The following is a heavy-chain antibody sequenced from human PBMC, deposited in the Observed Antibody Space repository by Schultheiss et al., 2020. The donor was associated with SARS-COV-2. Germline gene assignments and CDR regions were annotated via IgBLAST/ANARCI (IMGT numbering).Heavy chain of an antibody. J-gene: IGHJ5*02. CDR2: ISYDGSNK. Sequence: GGSLRLSCAASGFTFSSYGMHWVRQAPGKGLEWVAVISYDGSNKYYADSVKGRFTISRDNSKNTLYLQMNSLRAEDTAVYYCAKEAGVIIGWFDPWGQGTLVTVSS. V-gene: IGHV3-30*18. D-gene: IGHD3-3*01. CDR1: GFTFSSYG. CDR3: AKEAGVIIGWFDP.